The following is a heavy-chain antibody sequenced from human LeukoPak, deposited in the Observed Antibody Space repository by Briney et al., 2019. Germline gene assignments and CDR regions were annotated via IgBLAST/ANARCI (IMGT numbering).Heavy chain of an antibody. V-gene: IGHV4-59*01. D-gene: IGHD5-18*01. J-gene: IGHJ4*02. CDR2: MQSTGNS. Sequence: PSETLSLTCTVSGGSISTYHWNWIRKSPGKGLEWIGYMQSTGNSNYNPSLKSRVTMSVDMSRNQFVLNLSSVTAADTAVYFCARDKQHSYGRYFDHWGQGTLVTVSS. CDR1: GGSISTYH. CDR3: ARDKQHSYGRYFDH.